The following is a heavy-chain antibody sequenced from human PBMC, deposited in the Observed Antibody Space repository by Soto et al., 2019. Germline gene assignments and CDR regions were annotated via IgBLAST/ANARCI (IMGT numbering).Heavy chain of an antibody. Sequence: GGSLRLSCAASGFTFSSYAMHWVRQAPGKGLEWVAVISYDGSNKYYADSVKGRFTISRDNSKNTLYLQMNSLRAEDTAVYYCARDGGYCSSTSCPRHYYHGMDAWAQGTTVNVSS. CDR1: GFTFSSYA. CDR2: ISYDGSNK. CDR3: ARDGGYCSSTSCPRHYYHGMDA. D-gene: IGHD2-2*01. J-gene: IGHJ6*02. V-gene: IGHV3-30-3*01.